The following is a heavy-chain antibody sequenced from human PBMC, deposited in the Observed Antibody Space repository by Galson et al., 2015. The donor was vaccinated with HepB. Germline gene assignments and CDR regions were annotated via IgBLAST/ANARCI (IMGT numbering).Heavy chain of an antibody. CDR3: TTELNGVCASCWLFDY. Sequence: SLRLSCAASGFTFSNAWMSWVRQAPGKGLEWVGRIKSKTDGGTTDYAAPVKGRFTISRDDSKNTLYLQMNSLKTEDTAVYYCTTELNGVCASCWLFDYWGQGTLVTVSS. V-gene: IGHV3-15*01. J-gene: IGHJ4*02. D-gene: IGHD2-8*01. CDR1: GFTFSNAW. CDR2: IKSKTDGGTT.